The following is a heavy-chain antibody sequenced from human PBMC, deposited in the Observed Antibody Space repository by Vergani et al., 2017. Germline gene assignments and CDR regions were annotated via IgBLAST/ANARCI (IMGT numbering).Heavy chain of an antibody. Sequence: QVQLVQSGAEVKKPGASVKVSCKASGYTFTSYDINWVRQATGQGLEWMGWMNPNSGNTGYAQKFQGRVTMTRNTSISTAYMELSSLRSEDTAVYYCAKGVQLYYYDSSGYYSFDYWGQGTLVTVSS. CDR3: AKGVQLYYYDSSGYYSFDY. J-gene: IGHJ4*02. CDR2: MNPNSGNT. D-gene: IGHD3-22*01. CDR1: GYTFTSYD. V-gene: IGHV1-8*01.